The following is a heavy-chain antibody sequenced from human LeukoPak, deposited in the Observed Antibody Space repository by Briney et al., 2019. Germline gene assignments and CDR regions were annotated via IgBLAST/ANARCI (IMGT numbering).Heavy chain of an antibody. CDR3: ARGVVYCRLDF. D-gene: IGHD2-15*01. Sequence: GASVTVSCKASGYTLTDYYIHWVRQAPGQGLEWMGWTNPTSGDTNYAQRFQGRVTMTRDTSTSTAYMELSGLRSDDTAIYYCARGVVYCRLDFWGQGALVAVSS. V-gene: IGHV1-2*02. J-gene: IGHJ4*02. CDR2: TNPTSGDT. CDR1: GYTLTDYY.